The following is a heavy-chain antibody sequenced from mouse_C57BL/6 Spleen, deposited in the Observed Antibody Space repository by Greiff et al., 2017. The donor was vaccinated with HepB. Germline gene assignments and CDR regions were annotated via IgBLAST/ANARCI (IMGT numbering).Heavy chain of an antibody. CDR3: ARYGKAYYFDY. V-gene: IGHV1-7*01. Sequence: VQLQQSGAELAKPGASVKLSCKASGYTFTSYWMHWVKQRPGQGLEWIGYINPSSGYTKYNQKFKYKATLTADKSSSTAYMQLSSLTYEDSAVYYCARYGKAYYFDYWGQGTTLTVSS. D-gene: IGHD2-1*01. CDR2: INPSSGYT. J-gene: IGHJ2*01. CDR1: GYTFTSYW.